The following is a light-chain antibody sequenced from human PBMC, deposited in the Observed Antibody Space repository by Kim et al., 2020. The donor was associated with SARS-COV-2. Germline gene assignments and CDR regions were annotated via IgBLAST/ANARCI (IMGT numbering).Light chain of an antibody. CDR2: DAS. J-gene: IGKJ3*01. V-gene: IGKV3D-11*01. Sequence: PPGERATLACSWSQDVGTFLAWYQQRPGQAPRLLIYDASIRATGIPVRFSGSGSGTYFSLTISSLEPEDSAVYYCQHRRNWPLTFGPGTKVDIK. CDR1: QDVGTF. CDR3: QHRRNWPLT.